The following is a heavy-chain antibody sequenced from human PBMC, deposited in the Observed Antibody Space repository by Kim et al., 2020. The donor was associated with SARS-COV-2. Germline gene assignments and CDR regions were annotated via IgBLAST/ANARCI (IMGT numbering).Heavy chain of an antibody. V-gene: IGHV4-34*01. Sequence: STNYNPSLKSRVTISVDTSKNQFSLKLSSVTAADTAVYYCAREHSSSFDYWGQGTLVTVSS. D-gene: IGHD6-6*01. CDR3: AREHSSSFDY. J-gene: IGHJ4*02. CDR2: ST.